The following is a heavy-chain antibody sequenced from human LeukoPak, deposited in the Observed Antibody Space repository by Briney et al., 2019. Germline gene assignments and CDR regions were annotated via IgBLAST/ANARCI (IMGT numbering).Heavy chain of an antibody. V-gene: IGHV3-23*01. J-gene: IGHJ4*02. CDR1: GFTFSSYA. CDR2: ISGSGSST. D-gene: IGHD1-7*01. Sequence: GGSLRLSCVASGFTFSSYAMSWVRQAPGKGLEWVSAISGSGSSTYYADSVKGRFTISRDNSKNTLYLQMNSLRAEDTAVYYCAKDFFPGNSDDYWGQGTLVTVSS. CDR3: AKDFFPGNSDDY.